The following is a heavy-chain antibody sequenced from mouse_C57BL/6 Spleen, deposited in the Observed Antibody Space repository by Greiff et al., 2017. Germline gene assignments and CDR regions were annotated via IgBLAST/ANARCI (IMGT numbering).Heavy chain of an antibody. V-gene: IGHV1-59*01. J-gene: IGHJ3*01. CDR2: IDPSGSYT. D-gene: IGHD4-1*01. CDR1: GYTFTSYW. Sequence: QVQLQQPGAELVRPGTSVKLSCKASGYTFTSYWMHWVKQRPGQGLEWIGVIDPSGSYTNYNQKFKGKATLTVDTSSSTAYMQLSSLTSAGSAVXYGARLAPANWRRPWFAYWGQGTLVTVSA. CDR3: ARLAPANWRRPWFAY.